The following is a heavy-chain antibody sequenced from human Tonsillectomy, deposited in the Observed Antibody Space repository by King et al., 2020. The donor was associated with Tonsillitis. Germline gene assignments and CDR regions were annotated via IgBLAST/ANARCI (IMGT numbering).Heavy chain of an antibody. CDR3: ARDPGGYYSPVDY. CDR2: ISYDGSNK. CDR1: GFTFSSYA. V-gene: IGHV3-30*01. D-gene: IGHD3-22*01. J-gene: IGHJ4*02. Sequence: VQLVESGGGVVQPGRSLRLSCAASGFTFSSYAMHWVRQAPGKGLEWVAVISYDGSNKYYADSVKGRFTISRDNSKNTLYLQINSLRAEDTAVYYCARDPGGYYSPVDYWGQGTQVTVSS.